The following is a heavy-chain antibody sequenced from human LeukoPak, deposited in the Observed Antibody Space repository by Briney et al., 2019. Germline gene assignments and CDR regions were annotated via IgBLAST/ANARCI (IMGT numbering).Heavy chain of an antibody. V-gene: IGHV4-39*01. CDR2: IYDSGST. J-gene: IGHJ5*02. CDR1: GGSISSYY. CDR3: ARHYGP. Sequence: ASETLSLTCTVSGGSISSYYSGWIRQPPGKGLEWIGSIYDSGSTYYNPSLKSRVTISVDTSKNQFSLKLNSVTAADTAVYYCARHYGPWGQGTLVTVSS. D-gene: IGHD3-10*01.